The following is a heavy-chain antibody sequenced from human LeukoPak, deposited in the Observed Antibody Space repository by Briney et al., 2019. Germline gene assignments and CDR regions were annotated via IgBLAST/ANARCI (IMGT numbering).Heavy chain of an antibody. J-gene: IGHJ6*04. D-gene: IGHD3-9*01. CDR3: ASNSLGYDILTGYSPAYYYYGMDV. V-gene: IGHV1-69*06. CDR1: GGTFSSYA. CDR2: XXXXXGTA. Sequence: ASVKVSCKASGGTFSSYAISWVRQAPGQGLEWXXXXXXXXGTANYAQKFQGRVTITADKSTSTAYMELSSLRSEDTAVYYCASNSLGYDILTGYSPAYYYYGMDVWGKGTTVTVSS.